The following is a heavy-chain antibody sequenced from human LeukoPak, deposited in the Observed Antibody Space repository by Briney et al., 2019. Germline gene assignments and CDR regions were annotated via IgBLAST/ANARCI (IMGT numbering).Heavy chain of an antibody. J-gene: IGHJ3*02. CDR3: ARSLRLGYCSSTSCYGAFDI. CDR1: GDSVSSNSAA. D-gene: IGHD2-2*01. Sequence: SQTLSLTCAISGDSVSSNSAAWNWIRQSPSRGLEWLGRTYYRSKWYNDYAVSVKSRITINPDTSKNQFSLQLISVTPEDTAVYYCARSLRLGYCSSTSCYGAFDIWGQGTMVTVSS. CDR2: TYYRSKWYN. V-gene: IGHV6-1*01.